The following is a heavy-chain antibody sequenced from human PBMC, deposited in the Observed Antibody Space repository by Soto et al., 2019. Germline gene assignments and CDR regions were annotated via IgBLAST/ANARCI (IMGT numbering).Heavy chain of an antibody. D-gene: IGHD2-21*01. Sequence: EVHLLESGGGWVHPGGSLRLSWAASPFTFNNIPRGWVSRAQGRGLKYASSINENGDSTFYAASVKGRFTISSDNSKSTLYLQMNSIRADDTAVYYCVKRNCGNCPWSSWGQGTLVTVSS. J-gene: IGHJ4*02. CDR1: PFTFNNIP. V-gene: IGHV3-23*01. CDR2: INENGDST. CDR3: VKRNCGNCPWSS.